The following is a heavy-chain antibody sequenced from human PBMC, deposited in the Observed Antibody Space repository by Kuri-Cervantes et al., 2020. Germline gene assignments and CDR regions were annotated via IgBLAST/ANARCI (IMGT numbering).Heavy chain of an antibody. Sequence: SQTLSLTCAVYGGSFSGYYWSWIRQPPGKGLEWIVEINHSGSTNYNPSLNSRVTISVDTSKNQFSLKLSSVTAADTAVYYCARVQEWELPYFDYWGQGTLVTVSS. V-gene: IGHV4-34*01. D-gene: IGHD1-26*01. CDR3: ARVQEWELPYFDY. CDR2: INHSGST. J-gene: IGHJ4*02. CDR1: GGSFSGYY.